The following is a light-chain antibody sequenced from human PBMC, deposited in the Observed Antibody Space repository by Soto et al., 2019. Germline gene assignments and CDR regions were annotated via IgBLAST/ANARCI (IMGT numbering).Light chain of an antibody. Sequence: PGEIATLSCRASQSVSSYLAWYQQKPGQAPRLLIYDASNRATGIPARFSGSGSGTDFTLTISSLEPEDFAVYYCQQRSNWPPITFGQGTRLEI. CDR2: DAS. CDR1: QSVSSY. CDR3: QQRSNWPPIT. J-gene: IGKJ5*01. V-gene: IGKV3-11*01.